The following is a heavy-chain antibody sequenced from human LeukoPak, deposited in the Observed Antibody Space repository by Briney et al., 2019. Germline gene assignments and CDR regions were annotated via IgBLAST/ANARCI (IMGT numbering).Heavy chain of an antibody. J-gene: IGHJ4*02. V-gene: IGHV4-59*08. D-gene: IGHD4/OR15-4a*01. CDR1: GGSISSYY. CDR2: IYYSGST. Sequence: PSETLSLTCTVSGGSISSYYWSWIRQPPGKGLEWVGYIYYSGSTNYNPPLKSRVTISVDTSKNQFSLKLSSVTAADTAVYYCAVTANGEDFDYWGQGTLVTVSS. CDR3: AVTANGEDFDY.